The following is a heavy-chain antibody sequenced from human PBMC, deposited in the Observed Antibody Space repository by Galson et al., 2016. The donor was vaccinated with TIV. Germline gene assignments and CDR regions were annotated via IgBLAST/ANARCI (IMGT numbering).Heavy chain of an antibody. D-gene: IGHD3-10*01. CDR2: IDWDGDK. CDR3: ARVPGGFSGLGAFDN. J-gene: IGHJ4*02. CDR1: GFSLTTSGVS. Sequence: ALVKPTQTVTLTCTFSGFSLTTSGVSVVWIRQPPGKALEWLARIDWDGDKHFSASLKTRHSIAKDTSKSQVVLRLTDVDPVDTGTYYCARVPGGFSGLGAFDNWSQGTPVTVSS. V-gene: IGHV2-70*11.